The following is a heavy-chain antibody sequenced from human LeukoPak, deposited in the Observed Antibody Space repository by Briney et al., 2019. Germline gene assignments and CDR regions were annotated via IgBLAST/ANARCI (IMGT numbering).Heavy chain of an antibody. V-gene: IGHV1-8*01. CDR1: RYTFTSYD. CDR2: MNPNSGNT. J-gene: IGHJ4*02. Sequence: ASVKASCKASRYTFTSYDINWVRQAPGQGLEWMGWMNPNSGNTGYAQKFQGRVTLTRNTSIDTAYMELSSLRSDDSAVYYCARGFGSGKSPRHYFDFWGQGTLVTVSS. D-gene: IGHD3-10*01. CDR3: ARGFGSGKSPRHYFDF.